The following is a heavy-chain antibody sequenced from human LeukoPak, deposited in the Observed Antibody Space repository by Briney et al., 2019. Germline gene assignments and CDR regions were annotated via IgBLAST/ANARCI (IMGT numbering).Heavy chain of an antibody. CDR2: MNPNSGNT. D-gene: IGHD1-26*01. Sequence: ASVKVSCRASGYTFTSYGINWVRQATGQGLEWMGWMNPNSGNTDYAQKFQGRVTMTRNTSISTAYMELSSLRSGDTAVYYCARGLVGATLYYYYGMDVWGQGTTVTVSS. CDR3: ARGLVGATLYYYYGMDV. J-gene: IGHJ6*02. V-gene: IGHV1-8*01. CDR1: GYTFTSYG.